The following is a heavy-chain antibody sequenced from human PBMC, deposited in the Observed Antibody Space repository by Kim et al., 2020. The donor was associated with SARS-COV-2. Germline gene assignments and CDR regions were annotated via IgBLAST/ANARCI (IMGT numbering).Heavy chain of an antibody. J-gene: IGHJ2*01. CDR1: GFTFSSYA. V-gene: IGHV3-23*01. Sequence: GGSLRLSCAASGFTFSSYAMSWVRQAPGKGLEWVSAISGSGGSTYYADSVKGRFTISRDNSKNTLYLQMNSLRAEDTAVYYCAKVQYGDERTFDWYFDLWGRGTLVTVSS. D-gene: IGHD4-17*01. CDR3: AKVQYGDERTFDWYFDL. CDR2: ISGSGGST.